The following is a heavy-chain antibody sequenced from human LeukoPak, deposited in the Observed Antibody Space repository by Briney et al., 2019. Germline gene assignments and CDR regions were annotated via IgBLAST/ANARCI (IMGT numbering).Heavy chain of an antibody. CDR1: GGSISSTTYY. D-gene: IGHD3-22*01. V-gene: IGHV4-39*01. CDR2: IYYSGST. J-gene: IGHJ6*03. Sequence: SETLSLTCTVSGGSISSTTYYWGWIRQSPGKGLEWIGCIYYSGSTYYNPSLKSRVTISVDTSKNQFSLKLSSVTAADTAVYYCARQERSSRGTGNYYMDVWGKGTTLTVSS. CDR3: ARQERSSRGTGNYYMDV.